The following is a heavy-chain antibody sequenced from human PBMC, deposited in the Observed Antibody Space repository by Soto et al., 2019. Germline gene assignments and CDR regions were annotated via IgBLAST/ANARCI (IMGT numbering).Heavy chain of an antibody. CDR1: AGSISSGGYY. V-gene: IGHV4-31*03. J-gene: IGHJ4*02. CDR2: ISYSGST. D-gene: IGHD3-16*02. CDR3: ARHYLWAIYRPMPFDY. Sequence: QVQLQESGPGLVKPSQTLSLTCTVSAGSISSGGYYWSWIRQHPKKGLEWIGYISYSGSTYYNPSLKSRVIISAXTXKXXFSLKLSSMTAADTAVYYCARHYLWAIYRPMPFDYWGQGSLVTVSS.